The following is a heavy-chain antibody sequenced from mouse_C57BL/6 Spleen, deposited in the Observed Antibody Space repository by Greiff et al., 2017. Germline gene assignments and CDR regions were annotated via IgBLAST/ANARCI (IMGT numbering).Heavy chain of an antibody. Sequence: QVQLQQSGAELVRPGTSVKVSCKASGYAFTNYLIEWVKQRPGQGLEWIGVINPGSGGTNYNEKFKGKATLTADKSSSTAYMQLSSLTSEDSAVYCCARWGGSSYYWGQGTTLTVSS. D-gene: IGHD1-1*01. CDR2: INPGSGGT. J-gene: IGHJ2*01. CDR3: ARWGGSSYY. V-gene: IGHV1-54*01. CDR1: GYAFTNYL.